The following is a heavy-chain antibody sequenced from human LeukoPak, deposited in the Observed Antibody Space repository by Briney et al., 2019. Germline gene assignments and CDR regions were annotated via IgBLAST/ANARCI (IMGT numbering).Heavy chain of an antibody. V-gene: IGHV1-46*03. CDR1: GYTFTSYY. J-gene: IGHJ4*02. D-gene: IGHD4-17*01. CDR2: INPSGGST. Sequence: ASVKVSCKASGYTFTSYYMHWVRQAPGQGFEWMGIINPSGGSTSYAQKFQGRVTMTRDTSTSTVYMELSSLRSEDTAVYYCARVSVGGHGDYWGQGTLVTVSS. CDR3: ARVSVGGHGDY.